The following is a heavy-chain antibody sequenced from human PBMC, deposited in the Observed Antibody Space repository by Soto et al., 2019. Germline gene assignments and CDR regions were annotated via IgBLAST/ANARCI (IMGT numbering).Heavy chain of an antibody. J-gene: IGHJ4*02. V-gene: IGHV4-30-4*01. CDR2: IYYSGDT. CDR1: GGSVSSRDHY. Sequence: PSETLSLTCTVSGGSVSSRDHYWSWVRQPPWMGLELIGYIYYSGDTFYNPSFKSRLTISVYMSQNQFFLSLDSVTAADTAVYYCARGAFLSPVGNWGQGTLVTVSS. D-gene: IGHD7-27*01. CDR3: ARGAFLSPVGN.